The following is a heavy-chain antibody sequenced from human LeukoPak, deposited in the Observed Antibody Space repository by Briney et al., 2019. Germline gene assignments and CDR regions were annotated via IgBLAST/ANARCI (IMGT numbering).Heavy chain of an antibody. Sequence: SETLSLTCNVSTMSIKNYYWSWIRQFPGKGLEWIGYIFDSGTTNYNPSLESRVTISADMSKNQFSLKVKSVTAADTAVYYCARGGRTQGSLSFYYMDVWGKGATVTVSS. V-gene: IGHV4-59*01. CDR3: ARGGRTQGSLSFYYMDV. J-gene: IGHJ6*03. CDR1: TMSIKNYY. D-gene: IGHD3-10*01. CDR2: IFDSGTT.